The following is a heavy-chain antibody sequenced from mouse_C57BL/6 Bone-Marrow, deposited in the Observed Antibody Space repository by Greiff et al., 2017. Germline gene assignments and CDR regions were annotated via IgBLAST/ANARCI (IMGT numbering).Heavy chain of an antibody. V-gene: IGHV14-2*01. CDR2: IDPEDGAT. Sequence: VQLQQSGAELVKPGASVKLSCTASGFNIKDYYMHWVKQRTEQGLEWIGRIDPEDGATKYAPKFQGKATITAETSSNTAYLQLSSRTSEDTAVYYCASNWEGDAMDYWGQGTSVTVSS. J-gene: IGHJ4*01. D-gene: IGHD4-1*01. CDR3: ASNWEGDAMDY. CDR1: GFNIKDYY.